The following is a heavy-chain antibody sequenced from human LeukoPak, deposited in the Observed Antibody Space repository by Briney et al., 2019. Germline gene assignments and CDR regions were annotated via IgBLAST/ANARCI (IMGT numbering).Heavy chain of an antibody. CDR2: ISGSGVST. V-gene: IGHV3-23*01. Sequence: GGSLRLSCAASGFTFSSYGMSWVRQAPGQGPEWVSVISGSGVSTYYADSVKGRFTISRDNSKNTLYLQMNSLRAEDTAVYYCAKDDGSLGSGLNWGQGTLVTVSS. J-gene: IGHJ4*02. D-gene: IGHD3-10*01. CDR3: AKDDGSLGSGLN. CDR1: GFTFSSYG.